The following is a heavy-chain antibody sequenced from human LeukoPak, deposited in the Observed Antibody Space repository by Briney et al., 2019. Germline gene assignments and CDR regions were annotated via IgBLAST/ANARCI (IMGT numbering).Heavy chain of an antibody. V-gene: IGHV5-51*01. CDR2: IYPGDSDT. CDR3: ARRSRRILWSGFDP. CDR1: GYSFSTHW. J-gene: IGHJ5*02. Sequence: GESLKISCQGSGYSFSTHWIGWVRQMPGKGLEWMGIIYPGDSDTRYSPSFQGQVTISADKSISTAYLQWSSLKASDTAMYYCARRSRRILWSGFDPWGQGTLVTVSS. D-gene: IGHD2-21*01.